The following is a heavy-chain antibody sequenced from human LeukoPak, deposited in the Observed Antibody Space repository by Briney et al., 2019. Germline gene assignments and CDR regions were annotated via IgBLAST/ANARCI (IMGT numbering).Heavy chain of an antibody. Sequence: SETLSLTCTVSGGSISSSYWSWIRQPPGKGLEWIGSIHYSGSTNYNPSLKSRVTISVDTSKNQFSLNMISVTAADTAVYYCARHSGVGFLWGHGTLATVSS. D-gene: IGHD6-25*01. J-gene: IGHJ4*01. V-gene: IGHV4-59*08. CDR1: GGSISSSY. CDR3: ARHSGVGFL. CDR2: IHYSGST.